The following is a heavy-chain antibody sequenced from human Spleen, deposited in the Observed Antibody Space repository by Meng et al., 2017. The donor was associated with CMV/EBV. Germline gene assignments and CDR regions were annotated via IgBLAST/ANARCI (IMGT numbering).Heavy chain of an antibody. D-gene: IGHD3-22*01. CDR1: GFTFSAYG. CDR2: IRYDGSAK. J-gene: IGHJ4*02. CDR3: ARVYYDSTNYYFSFGY. V-gene: IGHV3-30*02. Sequence: GESLKISCAASGFTFSAYGMHWLRQAPGKGLEWVAFIRYDGSAKYYADPVKGRFTISRDNSDNTLFLQMNSLRPEDTAVYYCARVYYDSTNYYFSFGYWGQGTLVTVSS.